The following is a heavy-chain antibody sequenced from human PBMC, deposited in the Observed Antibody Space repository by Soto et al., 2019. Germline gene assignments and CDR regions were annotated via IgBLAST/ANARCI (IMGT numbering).Heavy chain of an antibody. V-gene: IGHV3-53*01. J-gene: IGHJ1*01. CDR1: GFTVSSNY. Sequence: EVQLVESGGGLIQPGGSLRLSWAASGFTVSSNYTSWVRQAPGKGLEWVSVIYSGGSTYYADSVKGRFTISRDNSKNTLYLQMNSLRAADTAVYYCARDRVESGYPEYFQHWGQGTLVTVSS. D-gene: IGHD3-22*01. CDR2: IYSGGST. CDR3: ARDRVESGYPEYFQH.